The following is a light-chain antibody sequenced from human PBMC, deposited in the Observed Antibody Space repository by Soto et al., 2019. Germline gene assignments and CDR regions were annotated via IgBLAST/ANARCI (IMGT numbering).Light chain of an antibody. CDR1: QSVSDN. V-gene: IGKV3D-15*01. CDR2: GAS. J-gene: IGKJ4*01. Sequence: EIVMTQSPVTLSVSPGERATLSCRASQSVSDNSAWYQQKPGQAPRLLFYGASTRATDIPVRFSGSGSGTEFTLTISSLQSEDFAVYYCQQYNNWPLTFGGGTKVDIK. CDR3: QQYNNWPLT.